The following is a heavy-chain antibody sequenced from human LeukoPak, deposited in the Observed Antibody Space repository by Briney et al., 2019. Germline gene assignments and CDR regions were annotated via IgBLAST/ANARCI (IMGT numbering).Heavy chain of an antibody. CDR3: AKDPFCGGDCYSLGNWFDP. V-gene: IGHV3-23*01. CDR2: ISGSGGST. Sequence: AISGSGGSTYYADSVKGRFTISRDNSKNTLYLQMNSLRAEDTAVYYCAKDPFCGGDCYSLGNWFDPWGQGTLVTVSS. D-gene: IGHD2-21*01. J-gene: IGHJ5*02.